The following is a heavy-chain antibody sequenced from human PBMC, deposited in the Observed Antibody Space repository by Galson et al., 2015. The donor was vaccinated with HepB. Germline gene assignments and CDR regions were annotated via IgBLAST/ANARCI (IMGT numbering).Heavy chain of an antibody. J-gene: IGHJ4*02. CDR1: GFSLSTSGVG. CDR2: IYWDDDK. Sequence: PALVKPTQTLTLTCTFSGFSLSTSGVGVGWIRQPPGKALEWLALIYWDDDKRYSPSLKSRLTITKDTSKNQVVLTMTNMDPVDTATYYCAHSWGADSSGYSGPLDYWGQGTLVTVSS. CDR3: AHSWGADSSGYSGPLDY. D-gene: IGHD3-22*01. V-gene: IGHV2-5*02.